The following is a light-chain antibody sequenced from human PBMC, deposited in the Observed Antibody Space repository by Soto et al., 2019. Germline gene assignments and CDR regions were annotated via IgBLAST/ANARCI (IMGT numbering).Light chain of an antibody. CDR3: SSYTSSSSNV. V-gene: IGLV2-14*01. Sequence: QSALTQPASVSGSPGQSITISCTGTSSDVGGYNYVSWYQQYPGKAPKLMIFDVSYRPSGVSNRFSGSKSGNTASLTISGLQVEDEADYYCSSYTSSSSNVFGTGTKVT. CDR1: SSDVGGYNY. J-gene: IGLJ1*01. CDR2: DVS.